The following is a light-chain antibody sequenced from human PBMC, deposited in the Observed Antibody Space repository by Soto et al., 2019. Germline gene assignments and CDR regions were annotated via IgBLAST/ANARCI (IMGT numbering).Light chain of an antibody. V-gene: IGKV3-20*01. CDR2: GAS. CDR3: QQYGSSGT. J-gene: IGKJ1*01. CDR1: QSVKFN. Sequence: IVMTRSPATLSLSPGAISTLSCRASQSVKFNLAWYQQKPGQAPRLLIYGASTRATGIPARFSGSGSGTDFTLTISRLEPEDFAVYYCQQYGSSGTFGQGTKVDI.